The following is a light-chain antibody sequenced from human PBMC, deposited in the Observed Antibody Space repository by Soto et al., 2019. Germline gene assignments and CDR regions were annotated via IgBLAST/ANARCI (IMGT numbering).Light chain of an antibody. V-gene: IGKV1-5*03. CDR1: ESINDW. CDR2: KSS. CDR3: QHYKSYSRT. Sequence: DIQMTQSPSTLSASVGDRVTITCRASESINDWLAWYQQRPGKPPKLLIYKSSTLESGVPSRFSGSGSGTEFTPTITSLQPDDFATYYCQHYKSYSRTFGQGTKVEI. J-gene: IGKJ1*01.